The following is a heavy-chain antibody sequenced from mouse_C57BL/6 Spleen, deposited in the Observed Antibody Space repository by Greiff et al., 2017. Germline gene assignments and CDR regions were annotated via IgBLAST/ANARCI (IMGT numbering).Heavy chain of an antibody. V-gene: IGHV5-6*01. CDR2: ISSGGSYT. CDR3: ARHGTTVVAGYYFDY. Sequence: EVNVVESGGDLVKPGGSLKLSCAASGFTFSSYGMSWVRQTPDKRLEWVATISSGGSYTYYPDSVKGRFTISRDNAKNTLYLQMSSLKSEDTAMYYCARHGTTVVAGYYFDYWGQGTTLTVSS. J-gene: IGHJ2*01. CDR1: GFTFSSYG. D-gene: IGHD1-1*01.